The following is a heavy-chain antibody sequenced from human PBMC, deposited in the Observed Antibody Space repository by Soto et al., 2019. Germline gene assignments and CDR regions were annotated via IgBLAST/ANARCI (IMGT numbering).Heavy chain of an antibody. J-gene: IGHJ6*02. Sequence: QVQLVQSGAEVKKPGASAKISCEASGYNFTTYYIHWVRQAPGQGLDWMGIINPNTGSTSSAPKFQGRVSVSRDTSTSTVYMELSSLGSDDTAVYFCASDTNVALTYHYQGMDVWGQGTTVTVSS. V-gene: IGHV1-46*01. CDR2: INPNTGST. CDR1: GYNFTTYY. D-gene: IGHD1-1*01. CDR3: ASDTNVALTYHYQGMDV.